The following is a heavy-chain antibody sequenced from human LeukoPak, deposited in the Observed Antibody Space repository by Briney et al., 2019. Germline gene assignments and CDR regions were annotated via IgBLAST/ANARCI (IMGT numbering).Heavy chain of an antibody. CDR2: INAANGNT. Sequence: GASVKVSCKASGYTFTNYAMHWVRQAPGQRLEWMGWINAANGNTKYSQRFQGRVTITADESTSTAYMELSSLRSEDTAVYYCARARGYSYGGRQYYFDYWGQGTLVTVSS. D-gene: IGHD5-18*01. J-gene: IGHJ4*02. CDR3: ARARGYSYGGRQYYFDY. CDR1: GYTFTNYA. V-gene: IGHV1-3*01.